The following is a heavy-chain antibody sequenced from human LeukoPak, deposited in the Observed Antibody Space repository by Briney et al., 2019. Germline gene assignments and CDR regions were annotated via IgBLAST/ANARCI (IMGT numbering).Heavy chain of an antibody. V-gene: IGHV3-23*01. CDR3: ARMPSSGWSMEYFQH. J-gene: IGHJ1*01. Sequence: PGGSLRLSCAASGFTFSSYAMSWVRQAPGKGLEWVSAISGSGGSTYYADSVKGRFTISRDNSKNTLYLQMNSLRAEDTAVYYCARMPSSGWSMEYFQHWGQGTLVTVSS. CDR2: ISGSGGST. CDR1: GFTFSSYA. D-gene: IGHD6-19*01.